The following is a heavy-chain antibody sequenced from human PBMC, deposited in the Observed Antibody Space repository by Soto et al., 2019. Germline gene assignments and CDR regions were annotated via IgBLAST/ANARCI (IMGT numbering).Heavy chain of an antibody. CDR2: IYYSGST. Sequence: SETLSLTCTVSGGSIRSGGYYWSWIRQHPGKGLEWIGYIYYSGSTYYNPSLKSRVTISVDTSKNQFSLKLSSVTAADTAVYYCARELGWEWLFKNYGMDVWGQGTTVTVSS. D-gene: IGHD3-3*01. CDR3: ARELGWEWLFKNYGMDV. J-gene: IGHJ6*02. CDR1: GGSIRSGGYY. V-gene: IGHV4-31*03.